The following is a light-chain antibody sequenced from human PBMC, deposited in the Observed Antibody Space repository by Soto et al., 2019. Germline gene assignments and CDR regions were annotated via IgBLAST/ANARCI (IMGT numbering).Light chain of an antibody. Sequence: DIQMTQSPSSLSASVGDRVTSTCQASQDIQNYINWYQHTPGKAPKLLIFDASNLQPGVASRFSGRASGTDFFLTISSLHPEDFATYFCQQHHDFPYTFGQGTKLDIK. J-gene: IGKJ2*01. CDR2: DAS. V-gene: IGKV1-33*01. CDR1: QDIQNY. CDR3: QQHHDFPYT.